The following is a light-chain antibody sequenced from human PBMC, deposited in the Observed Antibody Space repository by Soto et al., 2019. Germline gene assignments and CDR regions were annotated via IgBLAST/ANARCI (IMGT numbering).Light chain of an antibody. CDR1: SSDVGGYNY. Sequence: QSALTQPRSVSGSPGQSVTISCTGTSSDVGGYNYVSWYQQHPGKAPKLMIYDVSKRPSGVPDRFSGSKSGNTASLTIYGLQADDEADDYCCSYAGSYIHVVFGGGTKLTVL. CDR3: CSYAGSYIHVV. CDR2: DVS. V-gene: IGLV2-11*01. J-gene: IGLJ2*01.